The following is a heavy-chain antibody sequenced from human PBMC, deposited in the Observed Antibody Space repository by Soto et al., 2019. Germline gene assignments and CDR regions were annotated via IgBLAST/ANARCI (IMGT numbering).Heavy chain of an antibody. CDR3: ARDFRLAGSSIDY. CDR2: INHSGST. J-gene: IGHJ4*02. V-gene: IGHV4-34*01. Sequence: SETLSLTCVVYGGSFSGYYWSWIRQPPGKGLEWIGEINHSGSTNYNPSLKSRVTISVDTSKNQFSLNLSSVTAADTAVYYCARDFRLAGSSIDYWGQGTLVTVSS. CDR1: GGSFSGYY. D-gene: IGHD6-19*01.